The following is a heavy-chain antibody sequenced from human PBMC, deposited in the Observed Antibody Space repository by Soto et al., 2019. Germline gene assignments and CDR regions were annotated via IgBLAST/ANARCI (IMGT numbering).Heavy chain of an antibody. CDR2: ISAYNGNT. D-gene: IGHD3-3*01. CDR3: ARDLRRHSGVVVDWFDP. J-gene: IGHJ5*02. CDR1: GYTFASYG. V-gene: IGHV1-18*01. Sequence: QVQLVQSGAEVKKPGASVKVSCKASGYTFASYGISWVRQAPGQGLEWMGWISAYNGNTNYAQKLQGRVTMTTDTSTSTAYMELRSLRSDDTAVYYCARDLRRHSGVVVDWFDPWGQGTLVTVSS.